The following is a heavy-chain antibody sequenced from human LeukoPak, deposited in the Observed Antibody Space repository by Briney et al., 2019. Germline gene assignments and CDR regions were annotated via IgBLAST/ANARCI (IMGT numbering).Heavy chain of an antibody. CDR2: ISSNSSGYT. Sequence: GGSLRLSCAASGFIFSDYYMSWIRQAPGKGLEWVSYISSNSSGYTNYADSVKGRFTISRDNAKNSLYLQMNSLRAEDTAVYYCARAGYSMDTEYFQHWGQGTLVTVSS. D-gene: IGHD5-18*01. V-gene: IGHV3-11*06. CDR1: GFIFSDYY. J-gene: IGHJ1*01. CDR3: ARAGYSMDTEYFQH.